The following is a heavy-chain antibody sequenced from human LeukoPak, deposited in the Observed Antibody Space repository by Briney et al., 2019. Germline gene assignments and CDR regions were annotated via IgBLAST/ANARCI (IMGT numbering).Heavy chain of an antibody. Sequence: PGRSLRLSCTASGFTFGDYAMSWVRQAPGKGLEWVGFIRSKAYGGTTEYAASVKGRFTISRDDSKSIAYLQMNSLKTEDTAVYYCTREEYPAWGFYIWGQGTMVTVSS. V-gene: IGHV3-49*04. CDR2: IRSKAYGGTT. J-gene: IGHJ3*02. CDR1: GFTFGDYA. CDR3: TREEYPAWGFYI. D-gene: IGHD2-2*01.